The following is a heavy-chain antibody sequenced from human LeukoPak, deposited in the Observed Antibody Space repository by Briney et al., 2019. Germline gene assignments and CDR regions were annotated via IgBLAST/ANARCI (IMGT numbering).Heavy chain of an antibody. CDR3: AKATGGYSYGYEEH. CDR2: ISGSGGGT. J-gene: IGHJ1*01. CDR1: GFTFSTYA. V-gene: IGHV3-23*01. D-gene: IGHD5-18*01. Sequence: PGGSLRLSCAASGFTFSTYAMSWVRQAAGKGLEWVSLISGSGGGTYYADSVKGRFTISRDNAKNSLYLQMNSLRAEDTALYYCAKATGGYSYGYEEHWGQGTLVTVSS.